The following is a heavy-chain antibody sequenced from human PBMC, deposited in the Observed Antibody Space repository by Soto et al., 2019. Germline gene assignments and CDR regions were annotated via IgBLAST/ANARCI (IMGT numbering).Heavy chain of an antibody. Sequence: QITLKESGPTLVKPTQTLTLTCTFSGFSLSTRAVGVGWIRQPPGKALEWLALIYWNDDKRYGPSLKNRLTITKDTSKNHVVLTMTNMDPVDTATYYCAHRHELGSFDIWGQGTKVTVSS. J-gene: IGHJ3*02. D-gene: IGHD1-26*01. V-gene: IGHV2-5*01. CDR1: GFSLSTRAVG. CDR3: AHRHELGSFDI. CDR2: IYWNDDK.